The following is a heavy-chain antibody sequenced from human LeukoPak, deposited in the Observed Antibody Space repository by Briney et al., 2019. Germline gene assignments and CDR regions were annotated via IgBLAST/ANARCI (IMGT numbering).Heavy chain of an antibody. CDR2: ITANGDAT. V-gene: IGHV3-23*01. CDR1: GFIFRSYA. Sequence: GGSLRLSCVGSGFIFRSYAVTWVRRAPGKGLEWVSSITANGDATYYADSVKGRFTISRDNSKNTLYLQMSSLRAEDTAVYYCATFGVIVRNDYLDYWGRGALVAVSS. CDR3: ATFGVIVRNDYLDY. J-gene: IGHJ4*02. D-gene: IGHD3-3*01.